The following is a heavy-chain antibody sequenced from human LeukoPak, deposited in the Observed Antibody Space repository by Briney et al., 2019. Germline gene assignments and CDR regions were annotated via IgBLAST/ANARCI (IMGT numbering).Heavy chain of an antibody. D-gene: IGHD6-13*01. CDR3: AKDRRRIAAIDY. Sequence: GGSLRLSCAASGFTFSSYGMHWVRQAPGKGLEWVAFTRYDGGNKYYADSVKGRFTISRDNSKNTLYLQMNSLRAEDTAVYYCAKDRRRIAAIDYWGQGTLVTVSS. V-gene: IGHV3-30*02. CDR2: TRYDGGNK. CDR1: GFTFSSYG. J-gene: IGHJ4*02.